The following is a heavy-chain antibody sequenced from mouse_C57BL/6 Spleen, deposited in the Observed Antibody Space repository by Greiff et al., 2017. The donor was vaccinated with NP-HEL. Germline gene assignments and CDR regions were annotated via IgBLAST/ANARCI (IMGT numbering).Heavy chain of an antibody. CDR2: ISSGSSTI. Sequence: EVHLVESGGGLVKPGGSLKLSCAASGFTFSDYGMHWVRQAPEKGLEWVAYISSGSSTIYYADTVKGRFTISRDNAKNTLFLQMTSLRSEDTAMYYCARTLDGYYQYYFDYWGQGTTLTVSS. CDR3: ARTLDGYYQYYFDY. CDR1: GFTFSDYG. V-gene: IGHV5-17*01. J-gene: IGHJ2*01. D-gene: IGHD2-3*01.